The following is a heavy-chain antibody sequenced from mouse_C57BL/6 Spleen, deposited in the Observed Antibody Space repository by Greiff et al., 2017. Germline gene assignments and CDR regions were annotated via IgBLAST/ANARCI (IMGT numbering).Heavy chain of an antibody. CDR3: ARSRTGYGSTLVYFDV. V-gene: IGHV8-12*01. D-gene: IGHD1-1*01. CDR1: GFSLSTSGMG. CDR2: IYWDDDK. J-gene: IGHJ1*03. Sequence: QVTLKESGPGILQSSQTLSLTCSFSGFSLSTSGMGVSWIRQPSGKGLEWLAHIYWDDDKRYNPSLKSRLTISKDTSRNQVFLKITSVDTADTATYYCARSRTGYGSTLVYFDVWGTGTTVTVSS.